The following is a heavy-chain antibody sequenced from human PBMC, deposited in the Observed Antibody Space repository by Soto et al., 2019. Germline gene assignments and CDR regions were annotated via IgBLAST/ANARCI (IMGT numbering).Heavy chain of an antibody. CDR2: ITYDGSEI. Sequence: QVQLVESGGGVVQPGRSLRLSCVASGFTLSGHGMHWVRQAPGKGLEWVAVITYDGSEIHYSDSVKGRFTISRDTSKNMVYLQMNSLKTEDTAMYYCAGEQGYGYYRVADYWGQGTLVTVSS. D-gene: IGHD1-26*01. V-gene: IGHV3-30*03. J-gene: IGHJ4*02. CDR1: GFTLSGHG. CDR3: AGEQGYGYYRVADY.